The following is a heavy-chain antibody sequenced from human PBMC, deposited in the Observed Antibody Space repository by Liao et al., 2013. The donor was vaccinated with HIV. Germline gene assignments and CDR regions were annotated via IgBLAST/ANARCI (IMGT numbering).Heavy chain of an antibody. Sequence: QVQLQQWGAGLLKPSETLSLTCAVYGGSFSGYYWTWIRQPPREGGWSGLGKVNHRGSSNYNTSLKSRVTMSVDTSKNQFSLELTSVTAADTALYYCARRYSSRFDSWGQATPGHRLL. CDR3: ARRYSSRFDS. V-gene: IGHV4-34*01. CDR1: GGSFSGYY. CDR2: VNHRGSS. D-gene: IGHD6-13*01. J-gene: IGHJ4*02.